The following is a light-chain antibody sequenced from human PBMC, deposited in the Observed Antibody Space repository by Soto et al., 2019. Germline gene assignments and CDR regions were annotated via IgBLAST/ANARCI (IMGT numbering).Light chain of an antibody. Sequence: IQMTQSPSSLSASVGDRVTITCRTSQSITSDLAWYQQRPEKAPVLLIYDASRLESGVPPRFSGGGSGTEFSLTISSLQPEDFATYFCQQFNAYPRTFGQGT. V-gene: IGKV1-13*02. CDR3: QQFNAYPRT. CDR2: DAS. J-gene: IGKJ1*01. CDR1: QSITSD.